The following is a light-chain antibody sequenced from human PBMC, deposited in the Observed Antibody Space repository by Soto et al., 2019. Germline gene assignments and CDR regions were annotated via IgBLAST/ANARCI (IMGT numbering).Light chain of an antibody. V-gene: IGLV2-14*02. CDR2: EVI. Sequence: QSALTQPASVSGSPGQSITISCSDVGSYILVSWYQQYPGKGPELIIYEVINRPSGVSNRFSGSKSGNTASLTISGLQADDEAYYYCSSYTSSVTLVFGGGTKLTVL. J-gene: IGLJ3*02. CDR1: DVGSYIL. CDR3: SSYTSSVTLV.